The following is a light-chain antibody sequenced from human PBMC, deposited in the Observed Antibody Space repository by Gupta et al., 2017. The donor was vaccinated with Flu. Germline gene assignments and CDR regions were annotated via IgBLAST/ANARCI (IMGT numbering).Light chain of an antibody. V-gene: IGKV3-11*01. J-gene: IGKJ4*01. CDR2: DAS. CDR1: QSVSSY. Sequence: EIVLTQSPATLSLSPGERATLSCRASQSVSSYLAWYQQKPGQAPRLLIYDASNRATGIPARFSGRGSGTDSTLTISNLEPEYVAFYCCQHCSYCTFGRGTKVEI. CDR3: QHCSYCT.